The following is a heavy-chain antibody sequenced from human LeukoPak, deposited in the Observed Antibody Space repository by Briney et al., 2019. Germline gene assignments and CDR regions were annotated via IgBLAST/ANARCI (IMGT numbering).Heavy chain of an antibody. Sequence: GGSLRLSCAASGFTFSSYWMSWVRQAPGKGLEWVANIKQDGSEKYYVDSVKGRFTISRDNAKNSLYLQMNSLRAEDTAVYYCARDPDIYSSGWYAMSYFDYWGQGTLVTVSS. CDR1: GFTFSSYW. V-gene: IGHV3-7*01. CDR3: ARDPDIYSSGWYAMSYFDY. D-gene: IGHD6-19*01. J-gene: IGHJ4*02. CDR2: IKQDGSEK.